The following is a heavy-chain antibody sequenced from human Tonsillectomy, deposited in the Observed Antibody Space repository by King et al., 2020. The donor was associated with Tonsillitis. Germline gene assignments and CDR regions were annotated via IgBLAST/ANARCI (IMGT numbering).Heavy chain of an antibody. CDR2: INHSGST. V-gene: IGHV4-34*01. CDR3: ARGGGVRGVITPPYCYYDMDV. Sequence: VQLQQWGAGLLKPSETLSLTCAVYGGSFSGYYWSWIRQPPGKGLEWIGEINHSGSTNYNSSLKSRVTISLDKSKNQFSLRLNSVTAADTAVYYCARGGGVRGVITPPYCYYDMDVWGQGTTVTVSS. J-gene: IGHJ6*02. CDR1: GGSFSGYY. D-gene: IGHD3-10*01.